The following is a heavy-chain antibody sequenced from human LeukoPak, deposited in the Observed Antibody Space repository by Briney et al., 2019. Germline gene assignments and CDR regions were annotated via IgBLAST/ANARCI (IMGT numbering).Heavy chain of an antibody. CDR3: SKGYGDYEY. CDR2: ISTSGSTI. V-gene: IGHV3-48*03. J-gene: IGHJ4*02. D-gene: IGHD4-17*01. CDR1: GFTFSSYE. Sequence: GGSLRLSCAASGFTFSSYEMNWVRQAPGKGLEWISYISTSGSTIYYADSAKGRFTISRDNAKNSLYLQMNSLRAEDTAVYYCSKGYGDYEYWGQGTLATVSS.